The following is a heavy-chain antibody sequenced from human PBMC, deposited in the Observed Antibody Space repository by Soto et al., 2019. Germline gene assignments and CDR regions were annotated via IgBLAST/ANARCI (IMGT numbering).Heavy chain of an antibody. J-gene: IGHJ4*02. CDR1: GFTFRSYA. Sequence: GGSLRLSCAASGFTFRSYAMNWVRQTQEKGLEWVSTISSTSTYTHYADSVKGRFTISRDNANNSLFLQMNSLRAEDTAIYYCARDLALAGNYWGQGALVTVSS. D-gene: IGHD6-19*01. V-gene: IGHV3-21*01. CDR2: ISSTSTYT. CDR3: ARDLALAGNY.